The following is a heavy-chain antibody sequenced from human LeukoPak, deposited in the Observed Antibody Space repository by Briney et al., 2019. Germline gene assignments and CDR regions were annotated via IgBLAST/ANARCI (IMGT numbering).Heavy chain of an antibody. CDR2: ISGSGGST. Sequence: GGSLRLSCAASGFTFSGYGMSWVRQAPGKGLKWVSAISGSGGSTYYADSVKGRFTISRDNSKNTLYLHMNSLSAEDTAVYYCATSESLRLGELSPIEYWGQGTLVTVSS. V-gene: IGHV3-23*01. J-gene: IGHJ4*02. D-gene: IGHD3-16*02. CDR3: ATSESLRLGELSPIEY. CDR1: GFTFSGYG.